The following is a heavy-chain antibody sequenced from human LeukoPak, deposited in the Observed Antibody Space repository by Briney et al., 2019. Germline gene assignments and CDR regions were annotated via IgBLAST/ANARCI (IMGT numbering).Heavy chain of an antibody. V-gene: IGHV4-59*08. D-gene: IGHD3-22*01. CDR1: GGSISSYY. CDR2: IYYSVST. J-gene: IGHJ3*02. Sequence: SETLSLTCTVSGGSISSYYWSWVRQPPGKGMEWIGYIYYSVSTNYNPSLKSRVTISVDTSKNQFSLKLSSVTAADTAVYYCARRSHYYDSSGYYYSFDIWGQGTMVTVSS. CDR3: ARRSHYYDSSGYYYSFDI.